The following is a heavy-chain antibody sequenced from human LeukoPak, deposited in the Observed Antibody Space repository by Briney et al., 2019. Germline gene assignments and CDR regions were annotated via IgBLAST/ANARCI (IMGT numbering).Heavy chain of an antibody. CDR2: INSDGTTT. J-gene: IGHJ4*02. Sequence: GGSLRLSCAASGFTFSSYWMHWVRQAPGKGLLWVSRINSDGTTTTYADSVKGRFTISRDNAKNTLYLQMSSLRADGTAVYYCARGQATYHDYWGQGTLVSVSS. CDR1: GFTFSSYW. CDR3: ARGQATYHDY. V-gene: IGHV3-74*01.